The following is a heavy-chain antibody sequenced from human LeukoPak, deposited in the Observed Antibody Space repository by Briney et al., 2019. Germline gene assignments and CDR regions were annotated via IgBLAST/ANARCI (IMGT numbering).Heavy chain of an antibody. CDR2: IYYSGST. CDR3: ARGNILNWFDP. CDR1: GGSISSYY. Sequence: PSETLSLTCTVSGGSISSYYWSWIRQPPGKGLEWIGYIYYSGSTNYNPSLKSRVTMSVDTSKNQFSLKLSSVTAADTAVYYCARGNILNWFDPWGQGTLVTVSS. V-gene: IGHV4-59*01. J-gene: IGHJ5*02.